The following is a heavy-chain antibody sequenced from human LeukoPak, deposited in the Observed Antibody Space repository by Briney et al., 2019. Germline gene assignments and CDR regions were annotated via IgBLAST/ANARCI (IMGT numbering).Heavy chain of an antibody. V-gene: IGHV3-11*01. CDR3: AREGNIHDFWSGYYPYYFDY. J-gene: IGHJ4*02. Sequence: PGGSLRLSCAASGFTFSDYYMSWIRQAPGKGLEWVSYISSSGSTIYYADSVKGRFTISRDNAKNSLYLQMNSLRAEGTAVYYCAREGNIHDFWSGYYPYYFDYWGQGTLVTVSS. CDR2: ISSSGSTI. D-gene: IGHD3-3*01. CDR1: GFTFSDYY.